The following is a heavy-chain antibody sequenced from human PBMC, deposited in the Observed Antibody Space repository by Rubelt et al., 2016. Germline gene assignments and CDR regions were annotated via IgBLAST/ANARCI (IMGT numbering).Heavy chain of an antibody. CDR2: INHSGST. J-gene: IGHJ4*02. D-gene: IGHD6-19*01. Sequence: GGSFSGYYWSWIRQPPGKGLEWIGEINHSGSTNYNPSLKSRVTISVDTSKNQFSLKLSSVTAADTAVYYCARDIGSGWHDKTAVSGFDYWGQGTLVTVSS. CDR3: ARDIGSGWHDKTAVSGFDY. V-gene: IGHV4-34*01. CDR1: GGSFSGYY.